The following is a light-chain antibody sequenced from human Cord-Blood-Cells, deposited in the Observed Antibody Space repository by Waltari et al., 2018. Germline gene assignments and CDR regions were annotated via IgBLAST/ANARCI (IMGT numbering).Light chain of an antibody. CDR2: KAS. J-gene: IGKJ1*01. V-gene: IGKV1-5*03. CDR3: QQYNSYSWT. Sequence: DIQMNQSPSTPSASVGDRVTITCRASQSISSWLAWYQQKPGKAPKLLIYKASSLESGVPSRFSGSGSGTEFTLTISSLQPDDFATYYCQQYNSYSWTFGQGTKVEIK. CDR1: QSISSW.